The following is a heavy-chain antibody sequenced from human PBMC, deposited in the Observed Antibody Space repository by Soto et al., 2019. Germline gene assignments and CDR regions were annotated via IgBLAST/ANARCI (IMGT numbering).Heavy chain of an antibody. CDR2: ISSSGST. CDR1: GDSIGGVGY. D-gene: IGHD2-21*02. CDR3: ARSGVTGIVIPSHWFDP. J-gene: IGHJ5*02. Sequence: SETLSLTCTVSGDSIGGVGYWSWIRQFPGRGLEWIGCISSSGSTYYNPALNNRISLSLDTSQNQFSLKLLSVTAADTAIYYCARSGVTGIVIPSHWFDPWGQATLVTVSS. V-gene: IGHV4-31*03.